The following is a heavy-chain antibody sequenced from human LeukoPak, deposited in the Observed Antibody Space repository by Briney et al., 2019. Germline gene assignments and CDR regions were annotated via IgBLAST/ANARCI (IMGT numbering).Heavy chain of an antibody. CDR3: AKVERRGVRPPFAFDY. J-gene: IGHJ4*02. Sequence: GGSLRLSCAASGFTFSSYEMNWVRQAPGRGLEWVSGISGSGDNTYYADSVKGRFTISRDNSKNTMYLQMNSLRVEDTAVYYCAKVERRGVRPPFAFDYWGQGTLVTVSS. CDR1: GFTFSSYE. D-gene: IGHD2-8*01. CDR2: ISGSGDNT. V-gene: IGHV3-23*01.